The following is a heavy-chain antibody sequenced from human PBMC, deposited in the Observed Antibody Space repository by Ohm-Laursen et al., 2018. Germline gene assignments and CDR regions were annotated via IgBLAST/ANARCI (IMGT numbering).Heavy chain of an antibody. CDR1: GFTFSSYG. Sequence: SLRLSCSASGFTFSSYGMHWVRQAPGKGLEWLAVISYDGSNKYYADSVKGRFTISKDNSKNTLSLQMNSLRAEDTAVYYCARDLSSTHGNNWFDPWGQGTLVTVSS. CDR3: ARDLSSTHGNNWFDP. D-gene: IGHD2-2*01. J-gene: IGHJ5*02. CDR2: ISYDGSNK. V-gene: IGHV3-30*03.